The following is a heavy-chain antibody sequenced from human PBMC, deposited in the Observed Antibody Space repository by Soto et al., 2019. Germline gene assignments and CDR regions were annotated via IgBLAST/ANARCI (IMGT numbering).Heavy chain of an antibody. CDR3: ARDLPRKDY. CDR2: ISSYNGNT. V-gene: IGHV1-18*01. J-gene: IGHJ4*02. Sequence: QVQLVQSGAEVKKPGASVTVSCKASGYTFTNSAISWVRQAPGQGLEWMGWISSYNGNTNYAQKLQGRVTMTTDTSTSTAYMELRSLISDVTPVYYCARDLPRKDYWGQGTLVTVSS. CDR1: GYTFTNSA.